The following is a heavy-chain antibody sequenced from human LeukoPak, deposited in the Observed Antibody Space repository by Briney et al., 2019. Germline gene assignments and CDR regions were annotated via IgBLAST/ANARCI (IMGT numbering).Heavy chain of an antibody. CDR1: GGSISSYY. CDR3: ARSHDHLWGNYPDY. V-gene: IGHV4-59*12. D-gene: IGHD3-16*02. J-gene: IGHJ4*02. CDR2: IYYSGST. Sequence: SETLSLTCTVSGGSISSYYWSWIRQPPGKGLEWIGYIYYSGSTNYNPSLKSRVTISIDTSKNQFSLRLNSVTAADTAMYYCARSHDHLWGNYPDYWGQGTLVTVSS.